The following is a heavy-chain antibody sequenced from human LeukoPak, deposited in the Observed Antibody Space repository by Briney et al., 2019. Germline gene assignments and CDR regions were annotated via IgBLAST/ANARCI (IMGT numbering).Heavy chain of an antibody. CDR3: ARWVPAATTRPYYYYYYMDV. CDR2: INHSGST. Sequence: SETLSLTCAVYGGSFSGYYWSWIRQPPGKGLEWIGEINHSGSTNYNPSLKSRVTISVDTSKNQFSLKLSSVTAADTAVYYCARWVPAATTRPYYYYYYMDVWGKGTTVTISS. J-gene: IGHJ6*03. V-gene: IGHV4-34*01. D-gene: IGHD2-2*01. CDR1: GGSFSGYY.